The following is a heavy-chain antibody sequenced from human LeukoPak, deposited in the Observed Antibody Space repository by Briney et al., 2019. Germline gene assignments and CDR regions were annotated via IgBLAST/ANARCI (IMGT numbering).Heavy chain of an antibody. J-gene: IGHJ4*02. CDR1: GFTFSDYY. CDR3: ASHQPYCGGDCYVFDY. Sequence: KSGGSLRLSCAASGFTFSDYYMSWIRQAPGKGLEWVSYISSSGSTIYYADSVKGRFTISRDNAKNSLYLQMNSLRAEDTAVYYCASHQPYCGGDCYVFDYWGQGTLVTVSS. D-gene: IGHD2-21*02. V-gene: IGHV3-11*01. CDR2: ISSSGSTI.